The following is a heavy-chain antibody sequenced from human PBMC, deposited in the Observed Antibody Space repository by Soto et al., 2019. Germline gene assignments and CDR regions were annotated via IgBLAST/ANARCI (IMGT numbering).Heavy chain of an antibody. CDR1: GYTFTSYD. Sequence: QVQLVQSGADVKKPGASVKVSCKASGYTFTSYDVNWVRQATGQGLEWMGWMNPNSGNTGYAQKFQGRVTMTRNTSISTAYIELSSLTSEDPAVYYCARERSSSSLDYWGQGTLVTVSS. J-gene: IGHJ4*02. CDR3: ARERSSSSLDY. CDR2: MNPNSGNT. V-gene: IGHV1-8*01. D-gene: IGHD6-6*01.